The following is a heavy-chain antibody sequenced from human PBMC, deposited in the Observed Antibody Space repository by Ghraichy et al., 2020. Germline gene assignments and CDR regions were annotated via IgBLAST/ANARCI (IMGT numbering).Heavy chain of an antibody. D-gene: IGHD3-3*01. CDR3: ARSSPKTYYDFWSGYRRAGGMDV. Sequence: SETLSLTCTVSGGSISSSSYYWGWIRQPPGKGLEWIGSIYYSGSTYYNPSLKSRVTISVDTSKNQFSLKLSSVTAADTAVYYCARSSPKTYYDFWSGYRRAGGMDVGGEASTVTVPS. V-gene: IGHV4-39*01. CDR2: IYYSGST. CDR1: GGSISSSSYY. J-gene: IGHJ6*03.